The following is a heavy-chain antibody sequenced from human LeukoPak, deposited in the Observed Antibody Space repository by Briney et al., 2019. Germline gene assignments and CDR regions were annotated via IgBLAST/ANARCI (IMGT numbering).Heavy chain of an antibody. Sequence: GGSLRLSCAASGFTFSSYGMHWVRQAPGKGLEWVAVISYDGSNKYYADSVKGRFTISRDNSKSTLYLQMNSLRAEDTAVYYCAKDAAVGAFDYWGQGTLVTVSS. CDR3: AKDAAVGAFDY. CDR2: ISYDGSNK. D-gene: IGHD1-26*01. J-gene: IGHJ4*02. CDR1: GFTFSSYG. V-gene: IGHV3-30*18.